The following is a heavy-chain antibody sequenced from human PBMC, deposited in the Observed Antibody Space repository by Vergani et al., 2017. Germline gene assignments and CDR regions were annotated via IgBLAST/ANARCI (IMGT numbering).Heavy chain of an antibody. D-gene: IGHD6-19*01. CDR3: ARGSSGWNRGYYYGMDV. CDR2: IKQDGSEK. V-gene: IGHV3-7*03. CDR1: GFTFSSYW. J-gene: IGHJ6*02. Sequence: EVQLVESGGGLVQPGGSLRLSCAASGFTFSSYWMSWVRQAPGKGLEWVANIKQDGSEKYYVDSVKGRFTISRDNAKNSLYLQMNSLRAEDTAVYYCARGSSGWNRGYYYGMDVWGQGTTVTVSS.